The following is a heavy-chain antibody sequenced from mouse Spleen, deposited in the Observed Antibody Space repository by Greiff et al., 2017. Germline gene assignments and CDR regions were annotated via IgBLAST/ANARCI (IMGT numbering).Heavy chain of an antibody. CDR3: ARPYYGNYDYAMDY. J-gene: IGHJ4*01. D-gene: IGHD2-10*01. CDR2: IDPSDSYT. Sequence: VQLQQPGAELVKPGASVKLSCKASGYTFTSYWMQWVKQRPGQGPEWIGEIDPSDSYTNYNQKFKGKATLTVDTSSSTAYMQLSSLTSEDSAVYYCARPYYGNYDYAMDYWGQGTSVTVSS. CDR1: GYTFTSYW. V-gene: IGHV1-50*01.